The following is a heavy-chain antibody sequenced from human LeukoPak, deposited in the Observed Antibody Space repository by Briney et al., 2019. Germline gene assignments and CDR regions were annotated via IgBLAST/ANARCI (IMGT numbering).Heavy chain of an antibody. J-gene: IGHJ4*02. Sequence: SQTLSLTCTVSGGSISSGSYYWSWIRQPAGKGLEWIGRIYTSGSTNYNPSLKSRVTMSVDTSKNQFSLKLSSVTAADTAVYYCARDRRGQSVYDYWGQGTLVTVSS. CDR2: IYTSGST. CDR1: GGSISSGSYY. V-gene: IGHV4-61*02. D-gene: IGHD2-8*01. CDR3: ARDRRGQSVYDY.